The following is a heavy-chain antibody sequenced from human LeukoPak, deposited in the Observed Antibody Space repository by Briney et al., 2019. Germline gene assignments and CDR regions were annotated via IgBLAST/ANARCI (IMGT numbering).Heavy chain of an antibody. CDR1: GFTFSSYW. V-gene: IGHV3-7*02. J-gene: IGHJ4*02. CDR3: ASSGGMADY. D-gene: IGHD5-24*01. Sequence: GGSLRLSCAVSGFTFSSYWMNWVRQAPGQGLQWVAIIKHDGIEKYYVDSVKGRFTISRDNAKNSLYLQMNSLRAEDTAVYYCASSGGMADYWGQGTLVTVSS. CDR2: IKHDGIEK.